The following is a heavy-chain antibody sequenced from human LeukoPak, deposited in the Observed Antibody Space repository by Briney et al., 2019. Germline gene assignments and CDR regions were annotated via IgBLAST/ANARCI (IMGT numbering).Heavy chain of an antibody. CDR1: GFNVRSKY. V-gene: IGHV3-53*01. D-gene: IGHD3/OR15-3a*01. Sequence: GGSLGLSCAASGFNVRSKYMSWVRQAPGKGLECVSVFYSGGTTAYADSVKGRFTVSIDNSNNTLYLQMNSLRAEDTAVYYCARVSFGPASEWFDPWGQGTLVTVSS. J-gene: IGHJ5*02. CDR3: ARVSFGPASEWFDP. CDR2: FYSGGTT.